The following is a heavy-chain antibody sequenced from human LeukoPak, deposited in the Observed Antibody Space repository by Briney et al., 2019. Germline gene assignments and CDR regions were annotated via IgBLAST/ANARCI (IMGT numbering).Heavy chain of an antibody. CDR3: ARAATVTRYFDY. Sequence: SETLSLTCTVSGGSISSYYWSWIRQPPGKGLEWIGFIYYSGSTNYNPSLKSRVTISVHTSKNQFSLKLSSVTAADTAVYYCARAATVTRYFDYWGQGTLVTVSS. CDR2: IYYSGST. D-gene: IGHD4-17*01. CDR1: GGSISSYY. J-gene: IGHJ4*02. V-gene: IGHV4-59*08.